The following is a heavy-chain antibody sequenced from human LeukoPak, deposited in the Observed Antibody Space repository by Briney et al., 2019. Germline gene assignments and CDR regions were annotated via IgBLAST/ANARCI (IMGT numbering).Heavy chain of an antibody. CDR3: AKEIYGDSTGGRFQH. J-gene: IGHJ1*01. Sequence: GGSLRLSCAASGFTFSSYEMNWVRQAPGKGLEWVSYISSSGSTIYYADSVKGRFTISRDNAKNSLYLQMNSLRAEDTAVYYCAKEIYGDSTGGRFQHWGQGALVTVSS. CDR1: GFTFSSYE. V-gene: IGHV3-48*03. D-gene: IGHD4-17*01. CDR2: ISSSGSTI.